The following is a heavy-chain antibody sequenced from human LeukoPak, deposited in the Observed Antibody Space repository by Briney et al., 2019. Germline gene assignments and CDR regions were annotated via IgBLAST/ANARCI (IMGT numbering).Heavy chain of an antibody. CDR1: GFTFSSYW. CDR2: IRFDGSNY. Sequence: GGSLRLSCVASGFTFSSYWMSWVRQAPGKGLEWVAFIRFDGSNYYYADSVKGRFTISRDNSKNTLYLQMNSLSNEDTAVYFCAKDLSGGYHSYYFDFWGQGTPVTVSS. J-gene: IGHJ4*02. CDR3: AKDLSGGYHSYYFDF. V-gene: IGHV3-30*02. D-gene: IGHD5-18*01.